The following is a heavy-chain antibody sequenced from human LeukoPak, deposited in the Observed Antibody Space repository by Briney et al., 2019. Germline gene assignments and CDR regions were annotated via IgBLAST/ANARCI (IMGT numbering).Heavy chain of an antibody. J-gene: IGHJ4*02. CDR2: VHKSGST. V-gene: IGHV4-4*02. CDR1: TDSITSNW. Sequence: SDTLSLTCAVSTDSITSNWWSWVRQPAGKGLEWIGEVHKSGSTNYYPSLQSRVTISIDKSKNQIALELTSVTAADTAVYYCAKEIVGAPTPGAYWGQGILVTVSS. D-gene: IGHD1-26*01. CDR3: AKEIVGAPTPGAY.